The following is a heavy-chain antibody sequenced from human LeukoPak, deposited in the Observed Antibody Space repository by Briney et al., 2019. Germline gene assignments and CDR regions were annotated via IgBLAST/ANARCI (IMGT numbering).Heavy chain of an antibody. V-gene: IGHV3-74*01. D-gene: IGHD3-9*01. Sequence: PGGSLRLSCAASGFTFSSYWMHWVRQAPGKVLVWVSLINSDGSSTSYADSVKGRFTISRDNAKNTLYLQMNSLRAEDTAVYYCARVSLYYDILTGDEPYYFDYWGQGTLVTVSS. CDR2: INSDGSST. J-gene: IGHJ4*02. CDR1: GFTFSSYW. CDR3: ARVSLYYDILTGDEPYYFDY.